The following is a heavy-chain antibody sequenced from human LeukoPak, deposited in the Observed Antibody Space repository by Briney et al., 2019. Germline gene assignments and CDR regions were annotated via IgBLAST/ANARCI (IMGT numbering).Heavy chain of an antibody. V-gene: IGHV1-18*01. CDR1: GYTFTSYG. J-gene: IGHJ5*02. Sequence: ASVRVSCKASGYTFTSYGISWVRQAPGQGLEWMGWISAYNGNTNYAQKLQGRVTMTTDTSTSTAYMELRSLRSDDTAVYYCAREIELERRGCWFDPWGQGTLVTVSS. CDR3: AREIELERRGCWFDP. D-gene: IGHD1-1*01. CDR2: ISAYNGNT.